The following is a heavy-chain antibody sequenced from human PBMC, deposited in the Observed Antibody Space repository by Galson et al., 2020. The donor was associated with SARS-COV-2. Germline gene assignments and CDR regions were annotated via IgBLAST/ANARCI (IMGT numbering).Heavy chain of an antibody. D-gene: IGHD6-13*01. CDR3: ARGIAAAEGNWFDP. V-gene: IGHV4-59*08. J-gene: IGHJ5*02. Sequence: TSETLSLTCTVSGGSISSYYWSWIRQPPGKGLEWIGYIYYSGSTNYNPSLKSRVTISVDTSKNQFSLKLSSVTAADTAVYYCARGIAAAEGNWFDPWGQGTLVTGSS. CDR1: GGSISSYY. CDR2: IYYSGST.